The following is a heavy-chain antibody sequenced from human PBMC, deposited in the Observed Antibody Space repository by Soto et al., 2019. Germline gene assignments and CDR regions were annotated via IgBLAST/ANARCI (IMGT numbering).Heavy chain of an antibody. CDR2: INPDTGDR. V-gene: IGHV1-2*02. Sequence: ASLVACCEASGYTLPDSLIHWVRQAPGQGPEWMGWINPDTGDRNYAQRFQGRHTLTRDTSITTAYMALTRLTADDTAVYFCARAYDFVCDSWGQGTLVTVSS. CDR1: GYTLPDSL. J-gene: IGHJ4*02. D-gene: IGHD3-16*01. CDR3: ARAYDFVCDS.